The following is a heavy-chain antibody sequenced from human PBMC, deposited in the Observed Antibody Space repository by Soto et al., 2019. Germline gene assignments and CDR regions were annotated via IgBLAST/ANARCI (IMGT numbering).Heavy chain of an antibody. Sequence: GGSLRLSCAASGFTFSSYAMSWVRQAPGKGLEWVSAISGSGGSTYYADSVKGRFTISRDNSKNTLYLQMNSLRAEDTAVYYCAKDNQDFGVVIGYYYYYMDVWGKGTTVTVSS. D-gene: IGHD3-3*01. CDR3: AKDNQDFGVVIGYYYYYMDV. CDR1: GFTFSSYA. J-gene: IGHJ6*03. V-gene: IGHV3-23*01. CDR2: ISGSGGST.